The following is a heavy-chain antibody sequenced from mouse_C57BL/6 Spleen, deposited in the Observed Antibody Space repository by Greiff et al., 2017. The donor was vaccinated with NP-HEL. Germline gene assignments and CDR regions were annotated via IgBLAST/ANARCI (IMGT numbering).Heavy chain of an antibody. CDR3: TRAGGSSPYYYAMDY. V-gene: IGHV1-15*01. D-gene: IGHD1-1*01. Sequence: VQLQQSGAELVRPGASVTLSCKASGYTFTDYEMHWVKQTPVHGLEWIGAIDPETGGTAYNQKFKGKAILTADKSSSTAYMELRSLTSEDSAVYYCTRAGGSSPYYYAMDYWGQGTSVTVSS. CDR2: IDPETGGT. J-gene: IGHJ4*01. CDR1: GYTFTDYE.